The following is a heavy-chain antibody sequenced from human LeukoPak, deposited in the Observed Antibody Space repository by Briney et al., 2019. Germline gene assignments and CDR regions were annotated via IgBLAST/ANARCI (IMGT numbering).Heavy chain of an antibody. Sequence: SVKVSCKASGYTFTTYNINWVRQAPGQGLEWMGGIIPIFGTANYAQKFQGRVTITADKSTSTAYMELSSLRSEDTAVYYCARVFPNYDILTGYVWFDPWGQGTLVTVSS. CDR2: IIPIFGTA. CDR3: ARVFPNYDILTGYVWFDP. CDR1: GYTFTTYN. D-gene: IGHD3-9*01. V-gene: IGHV1-69*06. J-gene: IGHJ5*02.